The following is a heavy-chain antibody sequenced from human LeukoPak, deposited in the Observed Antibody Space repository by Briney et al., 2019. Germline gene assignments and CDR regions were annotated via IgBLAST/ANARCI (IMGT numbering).Heavy chain of an antibody. D-gene: IGHD5-24*01. Sequence: SETLSPTCTVSGGSISSYYWSWIRQPPGKGLEWIGYIYYSGSTNYNPSLKSRVTISVDTSKNQFSLKLSSVTAADTAVYYCARGDGYNLNYWGQGTLVTVSS. V-gene: IGHV4-59*01. CDR2: IYYSGST. CDR1: GGSISSYY. CDR3: ARGDGYNLNY. J-gene: IGHJ4*02.